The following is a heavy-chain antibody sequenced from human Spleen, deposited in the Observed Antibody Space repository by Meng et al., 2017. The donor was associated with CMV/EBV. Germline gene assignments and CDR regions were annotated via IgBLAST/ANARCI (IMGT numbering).Heavy chain of an antibody. D-gene: IGHD1-26*01. CDR1: GLTFSSYA. J-gene: IGHJ6*02. CDR2: IYSDNNT. Sequence: GESLKISCAASGLTFSSYAMSWVRQAPGKGLEWVSIIYSDNNTYYADSVKGRFTISRDNSKNTLYLQMNSLRVEDTAVYYCVRSGSGSSPYFYHYGMDVWGQGTTVTVSS. CDR3: VRSGSGSSPYFYHYGMDV. V-gene: IGHV3-23*03.